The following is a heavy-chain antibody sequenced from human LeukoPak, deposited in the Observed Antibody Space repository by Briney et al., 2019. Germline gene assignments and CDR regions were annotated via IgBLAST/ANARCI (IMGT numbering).Heavy chain of an antibody. J-gene: IGHJ5*02. V-gene: IGHV4-61*01. CDR2: IYYSGST. CDR1: GGSFSSGSYY. D-gene: IGHD3-3*01. CDR3: ARGYYDFWSGWSVSAHGNNWFDP. Sequence: SETLSLTCTVSGGSFSSGSYYWSWIRQPPGKGLEWIGYIYYSGSTNYNPSLKSRVTISVDTSKNQFSLKLSSVTAADTAVYYCARGYYDFWSGWSVSAHGNNWFDPWGQGTLVTVSS.